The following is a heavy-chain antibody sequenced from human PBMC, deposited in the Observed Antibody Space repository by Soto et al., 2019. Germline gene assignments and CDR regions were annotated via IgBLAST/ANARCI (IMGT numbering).Heavy chain of an antibody. CDR1: CFTFSNAW. CDR2: IKSKTDGGTT. CDR3: TTDSYSTIIIVRFDY. J-gene: IGHJ4*01. V-gene: IGHV3-15*07. D-gene: IGHD3-22*01. Sequence: AGGALRLSCAAPCFTFSNAWINWGRPAPGKGLEWVGRIKSKTDGGTTDYAAPVKGRFAISRDDSNNMVYLQMNSLKIEDTAVYYCTTDSYSTIIIVRFDYWGHGTLVTVSS.